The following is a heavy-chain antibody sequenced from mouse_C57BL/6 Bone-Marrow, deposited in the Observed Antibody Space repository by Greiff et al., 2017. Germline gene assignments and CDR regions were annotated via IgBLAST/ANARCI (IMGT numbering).Heavy chain of an antibody. Sequence: EVMLVESGGGLVKPGGSLKLSCAASGFTFSSYAMSWVRQTPEKRLEWVATISDGGSYTYYPDNVTGRFTISRDNAKNNLYLQMSHLKSEDTAMYYCARGPRWLLRLNYFDYWGQGTTLTVSS. CDR1: GFTFSSYA. J-gene: IGHJ2*01. V-gene: IGHV5-4*03. CDR2: ISDGGSYT. D-gene: IGHD2-3*01. CDR3: ARGPRWLLRLNYFDY.